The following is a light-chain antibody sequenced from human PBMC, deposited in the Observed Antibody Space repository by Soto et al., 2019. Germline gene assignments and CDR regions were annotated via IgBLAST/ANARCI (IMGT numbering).Light chain of an antibody. V-gene: IGKV1-5*03. CDR1: QSISSW. CDR2: KAS. CDR3: QQYKT. J-gene: IGKJ4*01. Sequence: DIQMTQSPSTLSASVGDRITITCRASQSISSWLAWYQQKPGKAPKLLIYKASSLESGFPSRFSGSGSGTEFTLTISSLQPDDFATYYCQQYKTFGGGTKVDIK.